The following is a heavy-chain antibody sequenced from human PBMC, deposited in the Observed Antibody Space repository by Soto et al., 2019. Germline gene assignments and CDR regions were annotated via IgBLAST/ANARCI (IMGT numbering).Heavy chain of an antibody. CDR1: GYTFTSYY. D-gene: IGHD5-12*01. CDR3: ARDNGLPSYYYYGMDV. Sequence: GASVKVSCKASGYTFTSYYMHWVRQAPGQGLEWMGIINPSGGSTSYAQKFQGRVTMTRDTSTSTFYMELSSLRSEDTAVYYCARDNGLPSYYYYGMDVWGQGTTVTVSS. V-gene: IGHV1-46*01. CDR2: INPSGGST. J-gene: IGHJ6*02.